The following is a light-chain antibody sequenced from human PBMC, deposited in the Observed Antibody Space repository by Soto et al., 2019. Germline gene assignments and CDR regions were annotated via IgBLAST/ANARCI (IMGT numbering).Light chain of an antibody. CDR3: QQYNSYST. CDR1: QSISNW. CDR2: DAS. Sequence: DVQIAESPFTLSASVGDRVTITCRASQSISNWLAWYQQKPGKAPKLLIYDASSLESGVPSRFSGSGSGTEFTLTISSLQPDDFATYYCQQYNSYSTFGQGTKVDI. V-gene: IGKV1-5*01. J-gene: IGKJ1*01.